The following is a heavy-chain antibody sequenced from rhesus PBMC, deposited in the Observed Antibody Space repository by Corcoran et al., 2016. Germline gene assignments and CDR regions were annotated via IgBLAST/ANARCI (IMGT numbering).Heavy chain of an antibody. Sequence: QVQLQESGPGLVKPSETLSLTCAVSGSSISSGSYWGCIRPPPGKGLEWSGSIYGSGGSNYLNPSPKSRVTLSVDTSKNQFSLKLSSVTAADTAVYYCARVGSSWSEWDTVGTEWYFDLWGPGTPITISS. CDR2: IYGSGGSN. J-gene: IGHJ2*01. D-gene: IGHD5-42*01. CDR1: GSSISSGSY. V-gene: IGHV4S14*01. CDR3: ARVGSSWSEWDTVGTEWYFDL.